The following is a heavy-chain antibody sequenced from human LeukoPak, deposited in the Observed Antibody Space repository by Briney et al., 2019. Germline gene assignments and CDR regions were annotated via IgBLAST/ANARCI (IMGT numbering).Heavy chain of an antibody. V-gene: IGHV4-39*07. CDR1: GGSIRSSSYY. J-gene: IGHJ5*02. CDR3: ARDQEMRAMGA. Sequence: SETLSLTCTVSGGSIRSSSYYWGWIRQPPGKGLEWIGSIYYSGSTYYNPSLKSRVTISVDTSKNQFSLKLSSVTAADTAVYYCARDQEMRAMGAWGQGTLVTVSS. D-gene: IGHD5-18*01. CDR2: IYYSGST.